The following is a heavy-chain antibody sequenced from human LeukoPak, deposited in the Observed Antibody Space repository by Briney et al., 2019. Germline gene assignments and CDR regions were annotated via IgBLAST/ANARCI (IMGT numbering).Heavy chain of an antibody. Sequence: SETLSLTCDVSGYSINNGFYWGWIRRPPGRGLEWIASIYHSGSTYYNPSLKSRATISVDASENQFSLKVTSVTAADTAVYYCASRVTVAAAKNFDSWGQGTLVTVSS. V-gene: IGHV4-38-2*01. CDR1: GYSINNGFY. CDR3: ASRVTVAAAKNFDS. D-gene: IGHD2-15*01. CDR2: IYHSGST. J-gene: IGHJ4*02.